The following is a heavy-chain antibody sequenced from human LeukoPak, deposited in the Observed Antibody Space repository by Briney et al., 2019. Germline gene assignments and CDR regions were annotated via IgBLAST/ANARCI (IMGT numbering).Heavy chain of an antibody. J-gene: IGHJ5*02. CDR1: GYTFTSYG. CDR2: ISAYNGNT. Sequence: ASVKVSCKASGYTFTSYGISWVRQAPGQGLEWMGWISAYNGNTNYAQKLQGRVTTITDTSTSTAYMELRSLRSDDTAVYYCAREQYSSSGSWFDPWGQGTLVTVSS. V-gene: IGHV1-18*01. CDR3: AREQYSSSGSWFDP. D-gene: IGHD6-6*01.